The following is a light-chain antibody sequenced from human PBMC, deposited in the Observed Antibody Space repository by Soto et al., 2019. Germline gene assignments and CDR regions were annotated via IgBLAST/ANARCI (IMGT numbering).Light chain of an antibody. Sequence: EIVLTQSPGTLSLSPGERATLSCRASQSVSSAYLAWYQQRPGQAPRLLIYAASSRATGIPDRFSGSGSGTDFTLTISRLEPEDFAVFYCQQSHSSPPTFGRGTKVEIK. CDR2: AAS. CDR1: QSVSSAY. V-gene: IGKV3-20*01. CDR3: QQSHSSPPT. J-gene: IGKJ1*01.